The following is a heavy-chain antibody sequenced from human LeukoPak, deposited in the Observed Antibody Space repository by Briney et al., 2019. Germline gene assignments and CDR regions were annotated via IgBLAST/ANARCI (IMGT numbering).Heavy chain of an antibody. CDR2: ISGSGGST. Sequence: GGSLRLSCAASGFTFSSYAMSWVRQAPGKGLEWVSAISGSGGSTYYADSVKGRFTISRDNSKNTLYLQMNSLRAEDTAVYYCAKEGDYVWGSYRYRYYFDYWGQGTLVTVSS. CDR1: GFTFSSYA. V-gene: IGHV3-23*01. CDR3: AKEGDYVWGSYRYRYYFDY. D-gene: IGHD3-16*02. J-gene: IGHJ4*02.